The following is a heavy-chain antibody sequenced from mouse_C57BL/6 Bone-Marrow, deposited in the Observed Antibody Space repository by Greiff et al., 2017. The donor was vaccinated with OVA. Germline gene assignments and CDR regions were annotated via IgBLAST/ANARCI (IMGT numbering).Heavy chain of an antibody. CDR3: ARDDYYWYFDV. Sequence: EVKLVESGGGLVQSGRSLRLSCATSGFTFSDFYMEWVRQAPGKGLEWIAASRNKANDYTTEYSASVKGRFIVSRDTSQSILYLQMNDLRADDTAIYYCARDDYYWYFDVWGTGTTVTVSS. J-gene: IGHJ1*03. V-gene: IGHV7-1*01. CDR1: GFTFSDFY. CDR2: SRNKANDYTT.